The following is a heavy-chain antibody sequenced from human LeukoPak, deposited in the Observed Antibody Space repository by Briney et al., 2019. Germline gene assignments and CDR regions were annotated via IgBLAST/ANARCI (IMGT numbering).Heavy chain of an antibody. V-gene: IGHV1-2*02. CDR1: GYSFSGHY. Sequence: ASVKVSCKASGYSFSGHYMHWVRQAPGQGLEWMGWINPNSGGTNYAQKFQGRVTMTRDTSISTAYMELSRLRSDDTAVYYCARMNRIVVADYWGQGTLVTVSS. CDR2: INPNSGGT. CDR3: ARMNRIVVADY. J-gene: IGHJ4*02. D-gene: IGHD2-2*01.